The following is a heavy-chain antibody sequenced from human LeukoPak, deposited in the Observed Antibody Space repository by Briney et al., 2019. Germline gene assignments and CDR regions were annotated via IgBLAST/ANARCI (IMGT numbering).Heavy chain of an antibody. CDR1: GFTVTSNH. D-gene: IGHD6-13*01. CDR3: ARESSSHYYFDY. J-gene: IGHJ4*02. CDR2: IYSGGTT. V-gene: IGHV3-53*01. Sequence: GGSLRLSCVASGFTVTSNHMSWVSQAPGKGLEWVSIIYSGGTTHFADSVKGRFTISRDISMNTVYLQMNSLRAEDTAVYYCARESSSHYYFDYWGQGALVTVSS.